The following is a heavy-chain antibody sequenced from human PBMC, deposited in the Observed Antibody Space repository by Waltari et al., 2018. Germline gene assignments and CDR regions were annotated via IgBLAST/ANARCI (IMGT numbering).Heavy chain of an antibody. J-gene: IGHJ4*02. CDR1: GFSFCSNA. CDR2: IGNSDET. Sequence: EVQLLESGGGLVQPGGSVRLSCAASGFSFCSNAMSWVRQAPGKGREWVEAIGNSDETNYADSVRGRFTISKDKSKNTLLLEMNSLRAEDTAIYYCAKDVYRWAFDYWGQGTLVTVSS. D-gene: IGHD1-26*01. V-gene: IGHV3-23*01. CDR3: AKDVYRWAFDY.